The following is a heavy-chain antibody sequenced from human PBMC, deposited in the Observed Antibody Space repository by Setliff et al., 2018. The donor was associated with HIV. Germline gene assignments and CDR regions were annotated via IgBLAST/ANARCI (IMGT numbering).Heavy chain of an antibody. J-gene: IGHJ3*02. V-gene: IGHV4-39*01. CDR1: GGSISSTSHY. Sequence: SETLSLTCIVSGGSISSTSHYRGWVRQPPGKGLEWIGTIYYSGSTYYNSSLKSRVTMSVDTSKNLFSLRLSSVTAADTAVYYCARHSGRLLDRYAFDIWGQGTMVTVSS. CDR3: ARHSGRLLDRYAFDI. D-gene: IGHD1-26*01. CDR2: IYYSGST.